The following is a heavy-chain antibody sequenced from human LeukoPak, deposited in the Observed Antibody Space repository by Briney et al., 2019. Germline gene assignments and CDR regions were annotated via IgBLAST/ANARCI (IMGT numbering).Heavy chain of an antibody. CDR2: ISGRGGRT. Sequence: PGGSLRLSCAASGFTFSSYAMSWVRQAPGKGLEWVSVISGRGGRTYYADSVKGRFTISRDNSKNKLYLQMNSLRVEDTAVYYCAKYGCSSTSCYTTHDYWGQGTLVTVSS. CDR3: AKYGCSSTSCYTTHDY. D-gene: IGHD2-2*02. J-gene: IGHJ4*02. V-gene: IGHV3-23*01. CDR1: GFTFSSYA.